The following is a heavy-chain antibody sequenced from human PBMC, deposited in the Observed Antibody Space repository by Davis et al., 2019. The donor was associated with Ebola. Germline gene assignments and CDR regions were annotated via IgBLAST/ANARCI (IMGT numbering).Heavy chain of an antibody. CDR2: VSYDGRHK. D-gene: IGHD6-19*01. CDR3: ARGSIAVA. V-gene: IGHV3-30*04. J-gene: IGHJ4*02. Sequence: GESLKISCAASGFTFSLFAMHWVRQAPGKGLEWVAVVSYDGRHKYYADSVKGRFTISRDNSKNTLYLQMNSLRAEDTAVYYCARGSIAVAWGQGTLVTVSS. CDR1: GFTFSLFA.